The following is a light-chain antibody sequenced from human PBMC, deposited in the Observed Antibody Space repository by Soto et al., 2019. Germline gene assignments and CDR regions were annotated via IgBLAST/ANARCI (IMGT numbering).Light chain of an antibody. J-gene: IGLJ1*01. CDR1: SSDVGTYNY. Sequence: QSVLTQPASVSGSPGQSITISCTGTSSDVGTYNYVSWYQHHPGKAPKLMIYEVSNRPSGVSTRFSRSKSGNTASLPISGLHAEDETHYYCISYTGDSSPYVFGTGTKVIVL. CDR3: ISYTGDSSPYV. CDR2: EVS. V-gene: IGLV2-14*01.